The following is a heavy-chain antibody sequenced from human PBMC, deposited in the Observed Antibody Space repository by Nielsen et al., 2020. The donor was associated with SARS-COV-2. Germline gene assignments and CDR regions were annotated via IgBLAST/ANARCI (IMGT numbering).Heavy chain of an antibody. V-gene: IGHV3-53*01. D-gene: IGHD1-7*01. CDR3: ARDLNWNYVGLGAN. CDR2: IHEDGSS. Sequence: GGSLRLSCAASGFTVSRNYMSWVRQAPGKGLAWVSVIHEDGSSYYADSVEGRFTISRDNSKNILDLHMNSLRAEDTALYHCARDLNWNYVGLGANWGQGTLVTVSS. J-gene: IGHJ4*02. CDR1: GFTVSRNY.